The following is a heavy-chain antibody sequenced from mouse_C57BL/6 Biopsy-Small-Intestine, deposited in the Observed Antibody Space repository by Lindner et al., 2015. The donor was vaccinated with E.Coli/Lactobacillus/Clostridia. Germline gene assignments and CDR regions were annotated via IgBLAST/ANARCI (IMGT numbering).Heavy chain of an antibody. V-gene: IGHV14-2*01. CDR2: IDPENGEI. J-gene: IGHJ4*01. Sequence: VQLQESGAELVKPGASVKLSCTASGFNIKDYYLHWVKQRTEQGLEWIGRIDPENGEIKYARNFQGKATVTADTSSNTAYQRLISLTFEDSAVFYCVRSGWGSGTMDFWGKGTSVTVSS. D-gene: IGHD3-1*01. CDR3: VRSGWGSGTMDF. CDR1: GFNIKDYY.